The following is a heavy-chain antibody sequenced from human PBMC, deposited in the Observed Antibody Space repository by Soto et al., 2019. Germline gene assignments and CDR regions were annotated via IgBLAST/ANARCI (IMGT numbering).Heavy chain of an antibody. CDR1: GFTFSSYS. D-gene: IGHD3-16*01. J-gene: IGHJ6*02. CDR2: ISGSGGST. V-gene: IGHV3-23*01. CDR3: AKSWRVMAYYYYGMDV. Sequence: GGSLRLSCAASGFTFSSYSMSWVRQAPGKGLEWVSAISGSGGSTYYADSVKGRFTISRDNSKNTLYLQMNSLRAEDTAVYYCAKSWRVMAYYYYGMDVWGQGTTVTVSS.